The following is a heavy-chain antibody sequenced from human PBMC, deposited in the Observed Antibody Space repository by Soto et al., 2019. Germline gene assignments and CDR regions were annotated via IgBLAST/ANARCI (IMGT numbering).Heavy chain of an antibody. D-gene: IGHD2-15*01. CDR2: IIPIVGVA. Sequence: QVQLVQSGAEVKKPGSSVRVSCKASGDTFNTYTLFWVRQAPGHGLEWVGRIIPIVGVAHYAQKLQGRVTITADKSTRTAYMELSSLISGDTAVYYCAREYCSGGVCYDYWGQGTLVTVSS. CDR3: AREYCSGGVCYDY. CDR1: GDTFNTYT. V-gene: IGHV1-69*08. J-gene: IGHJ4*02.